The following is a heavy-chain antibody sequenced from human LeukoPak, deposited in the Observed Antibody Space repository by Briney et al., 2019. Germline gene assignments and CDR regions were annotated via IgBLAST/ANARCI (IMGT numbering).Heavy chain of an antibody. CDR1: GYTFTGYY. Sequence: ASVKVSCKASGYTFTGYYMHWVRQAPGQGLEWMGWINPNSGGTNYAQKFQGRVTMTRDTSISTAYMELSRLRSDDTAVYYCARGEGRYCSGGSCYSFADYWGQGTLVTVSS. J-gene: IGHJ4*02. V-gene: IGHV1-2*02. D-gene: IGHD2-15*01. CDR3: ARGEGRYCSGGSCYSFADY. CDR2: INPNSGGT.